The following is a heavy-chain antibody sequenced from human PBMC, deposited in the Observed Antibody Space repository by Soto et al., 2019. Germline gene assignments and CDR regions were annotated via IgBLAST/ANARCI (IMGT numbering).Heavy chain of an antibody. CDR1: GGSISSGGYY. CDR2: IYYSGST. J-gene: IGHJ6*02. Sequence: SETLSLTCTVSGGSISSGGYYWSWILHHPGKGLEWIGYIYYSGSTYYNPSLKSRVTISVDTSKNQFSLKLSSVTAADTAVYYCARGSASYYYYGMDVWGQGTTVTVSS. V-gene: IGHV4-31*03. CDR3: ARGSASYYYYGMDV.